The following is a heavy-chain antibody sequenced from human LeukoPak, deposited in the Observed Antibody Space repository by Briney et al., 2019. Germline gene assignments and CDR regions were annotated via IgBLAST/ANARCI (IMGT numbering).Heavy chain of an antibody. CDR3: ARKYY. CDR1: GFTFSSFW. CDR2: IKEDGSEK. V-gene: IGHV3-7*03. D-gene: IGHD2/OR15-2a*01. Sequence: GGSLRLSCAGSGFTFSSFWMSWVRQAPGKGLEWVANIKEDGSEKYYVDSVKGRFTISRDNAKNSLYLQMNSLRADDTAVYYCARKYYGGRGALVTVPS. J-gene: IGHJ4*02.